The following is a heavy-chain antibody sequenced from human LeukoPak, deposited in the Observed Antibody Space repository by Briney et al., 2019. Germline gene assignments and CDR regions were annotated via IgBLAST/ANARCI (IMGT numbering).Heavy chain of an antibody. Sequence: SETLSLTCTVSGGSISSGSYYWGWIRQPAGKGLEWIGRIYTSGSTNYNPSLKSRVTISVDTSKNQFSLKLSSVTAADTAVYYCAREADCTNGVCYTHAFDIWGQGTMVTVSS. CDR1: GGSISSGSYY. CDR2: IYTSGST. J-gene: IGHJ3*02. D-gene: IGHD2-8*01. V-gene: IGHV4-61*02. CDR3: AREADCTNGVCYTHAFDI.